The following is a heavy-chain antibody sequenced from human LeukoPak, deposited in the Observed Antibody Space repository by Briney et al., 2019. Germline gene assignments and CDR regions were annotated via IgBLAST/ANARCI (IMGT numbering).Heavy chain of an antibody. D-gene: IGHD3-22*01. Sequence: SETLSLTCTVSGGSISSYYWSWIRQPPGKGLEWIGYIYTSGSTNYYPSLKSRVTISVDTSKNQFSLKLSSVTAADTAVYYCARHYYYDSSGYYFQWFDPWGQGTLVTVSS. CDR1: GGSISSYY. CDR3: ARHYYYDSSGYYFQWFDP. J-gene: IGHJ5*02. V-gene: IGHV4-4*09. CDR2: IYTSGST.